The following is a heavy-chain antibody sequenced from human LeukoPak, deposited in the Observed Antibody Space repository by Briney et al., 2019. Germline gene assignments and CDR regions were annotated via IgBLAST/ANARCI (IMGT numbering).Heavy chain of an antibody. D-gene: IGHD5-12*01. CDR1: GYTFTSYY. J-gene: IGHJ4*02. V-gene: IGHV1-46*01. CDR2: INPSGGST. CDR3: ARAVVATSRKALVDY. Sequence: ASVKVSCKASGYTFTSYYMHWVRQAPGQGLEWMGIINPSGGSTSYAQKFQGRVTMTRDMSTSTVYMELSSLRSEDTAVYYCARAVVATSRKALVDYWGQGNLVTVSS.